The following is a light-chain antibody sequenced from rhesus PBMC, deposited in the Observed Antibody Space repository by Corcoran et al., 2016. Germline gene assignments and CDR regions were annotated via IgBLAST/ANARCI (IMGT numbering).Light chain of an antibody. CDR1: REIEKQ. V-gene: IGKV1-94*01. CDR2: GSS. CDR3: LHDYAPPFA. J-gene: IGKJ3*01. Sequence: DIQMTQSPSSLSASVGDRVIVTCRASREIEKQLSWFQQKPGKAPSLLIYGSSHLPQGVSSRVSGRGAGTDFTLIISNLQPEAVGTYYCLHDYAPPFAFGPRTKLEIK.